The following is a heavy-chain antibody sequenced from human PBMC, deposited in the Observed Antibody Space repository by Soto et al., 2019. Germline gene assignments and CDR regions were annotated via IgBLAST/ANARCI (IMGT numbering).Heavy chain of an antibody. Sequence: PGGSLRLSCAASGFTFSSYAMSWVRQAPGKGLEWVSAISGSGGSTYYADSVKGRFTISRDNSKNTLYLQMNSLRAEDTAVYYCAKDSTTNDYGDYGWEAFDIWGQGTMVTVSS. D-gene: IGHD4-17*01. V-gene: IGHV3-23*01. CDR1: GFTFSSYA. CDR2: ISGSGGST. CDR3: AKDSTTNDYGDYGWEAFDI. J-gene: IGHJ3*02.